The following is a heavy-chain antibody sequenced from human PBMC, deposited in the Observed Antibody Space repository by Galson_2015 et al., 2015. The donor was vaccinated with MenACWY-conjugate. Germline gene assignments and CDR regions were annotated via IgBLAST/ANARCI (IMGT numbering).Heavy chain of an antibody. CDR3: AKSAYYYYYMDV. V-gene: IGHV3-30*02. CDR2: IRSDGSNK. J-gene: IGHJ6*03. Sequence: SLRLSCAASGFTFSSYGMHWVRQAPGKGLEWVAFIRSDGSNKYYADSVKGRFTIFRDNSQNTLYLQMNSLRGEDTAVYYCAKSAYYYYYMDVWGKGTTVTVSS. CDR1: GFTFSSYG.